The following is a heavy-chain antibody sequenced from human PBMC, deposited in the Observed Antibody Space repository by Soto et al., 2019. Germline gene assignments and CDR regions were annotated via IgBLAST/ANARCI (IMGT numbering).Heavy chain of an antibody. CDR3: ARAPNSGYYYSQY. D-gene: IGHD3-22*01. CDR2: IDSSSGI. Sequence: GGSLRLACEASGVSVTFYSMNGVCQAPGKGLEWVSYIDSSSGIYYADSVKGRFTISRDNAKNSLYLQMNSLRDEDTAVYYCARAPNSGYYYSQYWGRGTLVTVSS. J-gene: IGHJ4*02. V-gene: IGHV3-48*02. CDR1: GVSVTFYS.